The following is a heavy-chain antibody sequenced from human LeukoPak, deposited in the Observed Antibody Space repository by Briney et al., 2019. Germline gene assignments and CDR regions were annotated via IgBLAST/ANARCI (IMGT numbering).Heavy chain of an antibody. D-gene: IGHD3-3*01. CDR2: INPNSGGT. CDR1: RYTFTGYY. CDR3: AFRLRFLEWLLYPY. V-gene: IGHV1-2*02. Sequence: ASVKVSCKASRYTFTGYYMHWVRQAPGQGLEWMGWINPNSGGTNYAQKFQGRVTMTRDTSISTAYMELSRLRSDDTAVYYCAFRLRFLEWLLYPYWGQGTLVTVSS. J-gene: IGHJ4*02.